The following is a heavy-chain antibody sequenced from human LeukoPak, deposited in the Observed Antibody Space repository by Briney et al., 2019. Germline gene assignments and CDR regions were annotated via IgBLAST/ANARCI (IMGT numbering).Heavy chain of an antibody. CDR1: GFIVSTNY. CDR2: ISGSGGST. CDR3: ARGALDAATPFDC. J-gene: IGHJ4*02. Sequence: GGSLRLSCAASGFIVSTNYMSWVRQAPGKGLEWVSAISGSGGSTYYADSVKGRFIISRHNAKKSVYLQMNSLRAEDTAVYYCARGALDAATPFDCWGQGTLVTVSS. V-gene: IGHV3-23*01. D-gene: IGHD2-15*01.